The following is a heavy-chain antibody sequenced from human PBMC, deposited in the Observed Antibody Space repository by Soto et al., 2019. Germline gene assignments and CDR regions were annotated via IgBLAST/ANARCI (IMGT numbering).Heavy chain of an antibody. D-gene: IGHD6-19*01. CDR1: GGTFSSYA. CDR2: IIPIFGTA. J-gene: IGHJ2*01. CDR3: ARERIAVAGPPSWYFDL. Sequence: QVQLVQSGAEVKKPGSSVKVSCKASGGTFSSYAISWVRQAPGQGLEWMGGIIPIFGTANYAQKFQGRVTITADESTSTAYMELSSLRSEDTAVYYCARERIAVAGPPSWYFDLWGRGTLVTVSS. V-gene: IGHV1-69*12.